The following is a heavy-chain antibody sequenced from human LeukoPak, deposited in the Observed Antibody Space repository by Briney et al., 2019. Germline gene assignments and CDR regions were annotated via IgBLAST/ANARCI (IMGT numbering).Heavy chain of an antibody. CDR1: VYSFTGYS. CDR2: FYPGDTDT. V-gene: IGHV5-51*02. CDR3: ARLPIPTRSSGFEYYFDY. J-gene: IGHJ4*02. Sequence: GESLKISGMGFVYSFTGYSGGGVGRLQGKGLDWLGIFYPGDTDTRYSPSFQGQVTISADKSISTAYLQWSSLKASDTAMYYCARLPIPTRSSGFEYYFDYWGQGTLVTVSS. D-gene: IGHD6-19*01.